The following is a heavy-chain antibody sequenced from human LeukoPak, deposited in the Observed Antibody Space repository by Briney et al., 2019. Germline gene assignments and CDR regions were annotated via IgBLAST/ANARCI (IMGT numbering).Heavy chain of an antibody. CDR1: GFTFSSYS. J-gene: IGHJ5*02. CDR2: ISSSSSYI. D-gene: IGHD3-9*01. CDR3: ARDQTYYDILTGQNWFDP. V-gene: IGHV3-21*01. Sequence: GGSLRLSCAASGFTFSSYSMNWVRQAPGKGLEWVSSISSSSSYIYYADSVKGRFTISRDNAKNSLYLQMNSLRAEDTAVYYCARDQTYYDILTGQNWFDPWGQGTLVTVSS.